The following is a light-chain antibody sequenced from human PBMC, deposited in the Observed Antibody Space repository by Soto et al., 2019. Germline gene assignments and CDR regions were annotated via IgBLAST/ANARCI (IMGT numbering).Light chain of an antibody. J-gene: IGLJ2*01. CDR2: DVS. CDR3: SSYTRSSTLV. Sequence: QSALTQPASVSGSPGQSITFSCTGTSSDVGSYNYVSWYQQHPGKAPKLMFYDVSNRPLGISNRFSGSKSGDTASLTISGLQAEDEADYYCSSYTRSSTLVFGGGTKLTVL. CDR1: SSDVGSYNY. V-gene: IGLV2-14*03.